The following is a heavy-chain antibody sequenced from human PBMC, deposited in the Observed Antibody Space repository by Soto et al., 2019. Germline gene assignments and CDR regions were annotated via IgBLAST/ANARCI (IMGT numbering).Heavy chain of an antibody. CDR2: IYYSGST. CDR3: ISIAARPIWFDP. Sequence: SETLSLTCTVSGGSISSSSYYWGWIRQPPGKGLEWIGSIYYSGSTYYNPSLKSRVTISVDTSKNQFSLKLSSVTAADTAVYYCISIAARPIWFDPWGQGTLVPVSS. V-gene: IGHV4-39*01. D-gene: IGHD6-6*01. CDR1: GGSISSSSYY. J-gene: IGHJ5*02.